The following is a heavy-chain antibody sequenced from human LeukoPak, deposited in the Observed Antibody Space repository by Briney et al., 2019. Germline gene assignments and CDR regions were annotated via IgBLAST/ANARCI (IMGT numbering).Heavy chain of an antibody. J-gene: IGHJ4*02. CDR2: MGSNSGDT. V-gene: IGHV1-8*01. Sequence: WASVKVSCKASGYTFTNYDINWVRQATGQGLEWMGWMGSNSGDTGYAQKFQDRATMTRDTFISTAYMELNNVRSEDTAVYYCVRGPPNWGFDYWGQGTLVTVSS. D-gene: IGHD7-27*01. CDR3: VRGPPNWGFDY. CDR1: GYTFTNYD.